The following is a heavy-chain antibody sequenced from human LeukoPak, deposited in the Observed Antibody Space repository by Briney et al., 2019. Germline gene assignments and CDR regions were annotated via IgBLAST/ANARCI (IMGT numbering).Heavy chain of an antibody. CDR2: IYYTGST. D-gene: IGHD3-3*01. CDR1: GGSINNSSSDY. Sequence: SQTLSLTCTVSGGSINNSSSDYWAWLRQPPGKGLEWVGNIYYTGSTYYTSSLKSRVTMSVDTSKNVFSLTLKSLTSADTAVYYCARHLEYTTSGKAFDVWGQGTLVSVSS. CDR3: ARHLEYTTSGKAFDV. J-gene: IGHJ3*01. V-gene: IGHV4-39*01.